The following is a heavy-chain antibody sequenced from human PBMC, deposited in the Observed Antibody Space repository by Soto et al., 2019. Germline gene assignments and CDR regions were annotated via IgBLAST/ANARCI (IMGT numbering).Heavy chain of an antibody. J-gene: IGHJ6*02. CDR2: ISGSGGTT. Sequence: EVQLLESGGGLVQPGGSLRLSCAASGFTFSSYAMSWVRQAPGKGLEWVSCISGSGGTTYYADSVNGRFTISRDNSKNTLYLQMNSLRAEDTAVYYCAKVSTVTTGYGMDVWGQGTTVTVSS. CDR3: AKVSTVTTGYGMDV. V-gene: IGHV3-23*01. CDR1: GFTFSSYA. D-gene: IGHD4-17*01.